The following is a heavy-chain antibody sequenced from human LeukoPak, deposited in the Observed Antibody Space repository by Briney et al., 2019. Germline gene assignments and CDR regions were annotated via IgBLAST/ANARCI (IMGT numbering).Heavy chain of an antibody. D-gene: IGHD3-16*01. CDR1: GYTFTSYG. J-gene: IGHJ4*02. Sequence: SVKVSCKASGYTFTSYGISWVRQAPGQGLEWMGGIIPIFGTANYAQKFQGRVTITTDESTSTAYMELSSLRSEDTAVYYCAIWRGILYFDYWGQGTLVTVSS. CDR2: IIPIFGTA. CDR3: AIWRGILYFDY. V-gene: IGHV1-69*05.